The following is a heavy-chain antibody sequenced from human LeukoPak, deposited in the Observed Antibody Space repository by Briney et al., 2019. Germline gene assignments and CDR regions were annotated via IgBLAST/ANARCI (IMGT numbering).Heavy chain of an antibody. Sequence: GRSLRLSCAASGFSFDTHGMHWVRQAPGKGLEWVAVIWYDGSKKYYADSVKGRYTISRDNSKKSLFLQMNSLRAEDTALYYCARDVFADSSGGSFDFWGQGTLVTVSS. V-gene: IGHV3-33*01. CDR3: ARDVFADSSGGSFDF. J-gene: IGHJ4*02. CDR1: GFSFDTHG. D-gene: IGHD3-16*01. CDR2: IWYDGSKK.